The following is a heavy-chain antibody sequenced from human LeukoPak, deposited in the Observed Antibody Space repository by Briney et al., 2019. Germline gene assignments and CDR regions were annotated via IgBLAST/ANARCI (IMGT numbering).Heavy chain of an antibody. D-gene: IGHD3-3*01. J-gene: IGHJ4*02. CDR1: GFTFSSYS. CDR2: ISSSSSYI. CDR3: AREIQAYYDFWSGYYFDY. Sequence: SGGSLRLSCAASGFTFSSYSMNWVRQAPGKGLEWVSSISSSSSYIYYADSVKGRFTISRDNAKNSLYLQMNSLRAEDTAVYYCAREIQAYYDFWSGYYFDYWGQGTMVTVSS. V-gene: IGHV3-21*01.